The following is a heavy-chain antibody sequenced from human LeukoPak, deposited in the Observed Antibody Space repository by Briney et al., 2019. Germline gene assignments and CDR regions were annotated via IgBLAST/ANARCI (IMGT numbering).Heavy chain of an antibody. CDR3: ARDSRPGWGYHDAFDI. CDR1: GFTFSSHW. D-gene: IGHD3-16*01. CDR2: IKQDGSAK. Sequence: PGGSLRLSCAVSGFTFSSHWMSWVRQAPGKGLEWVANIKQDGSAKNYVDSVKGRFTISRDNAKNSLYLQMNSLRAEDTAVYYCARDSRPGWGYHDAFDIWGQGTMVTVSS. J-gene: IGHJ3*02. V-gene: IGHV3-7*01.